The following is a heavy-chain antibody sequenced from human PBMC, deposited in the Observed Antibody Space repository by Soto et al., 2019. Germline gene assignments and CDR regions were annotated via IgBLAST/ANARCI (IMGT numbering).Heavy chain of an antibody. D-gene: IGHD6-13*01. Sequence: SETLSLTCTASAGSISSYHWSWIRQPAGKGLEWIGRIYTSGSTNYNPSLKSRVTMSVDTSKNQFSLKLSSVTAADTTGYYCARDTIAAAGTESNYYYYGMDGWGHGTTVTPSS. CDR2: IYTSGST. CDR1: AGSISSYH. J-gene: IGHJ6*02. CDR3: ARDTIAAAGTESNYYYYGMDG. V-gene: IGHV4-4*07.